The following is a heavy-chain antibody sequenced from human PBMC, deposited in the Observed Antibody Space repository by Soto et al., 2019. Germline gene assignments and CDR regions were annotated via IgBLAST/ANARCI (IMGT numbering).Heavy chain of an antibody. CDR3: AREIVDTAMVTYHYYYGMDV. Sequence: LSLTCTVSGGSISSSSYYWGWIRQAPGKGLEWVSYISSSGSTIYYADSVKGRFTISRDNAKNSLYLQMNSLRAEDTAVYYCAREIVDTAMVTYHYYYGMDVWGQGTTVT. V-gene: IGHV3-11*01. J-gene: IGHJ6*02. CDR2: ISSSGSTI. CDR1: GGSISSSSYY. D-gene: IGHD5-18*01.